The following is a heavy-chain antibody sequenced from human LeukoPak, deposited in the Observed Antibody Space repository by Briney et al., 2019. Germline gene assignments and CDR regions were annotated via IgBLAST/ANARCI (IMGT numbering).Heavy chain of an antibody. V-gene: IGHV4-30-4*01. CDR2: IYYSGST. Sequence: SETLSLTCTVSGGSLSSGDYYWSWIRQPPGKGLEWIGYIYYSGSTYYNPSLKSRVTISVDTSKNQFSLKLSSVTAADTAVYYCARHGPVLLWFGELHDGPFDYWGQGTLVTVSS. J-gene: IGHJ4*02. CDR3: ARHGPVLLWFGELHDGPFDY. CDR1: GGSLSSGDYY. D-gene: IGHD3-10*01.